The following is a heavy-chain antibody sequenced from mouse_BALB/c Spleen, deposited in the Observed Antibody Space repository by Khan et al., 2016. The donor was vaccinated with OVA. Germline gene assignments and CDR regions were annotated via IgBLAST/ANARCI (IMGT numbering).Heavy chain of an antibody. CDR1: GYSITSDYA. D-gene: IGHD3-3*01. J-gene: IGHJ3*01. V-gene: IGHV3-2*02. Sequence: EVQLQESGPGLVKPSQSLSLTCTVTGYSITSDYAWNWIRQFRGNKLEWMGYISYSGNTSYTPSLKSRISITRDTSKNQFFLQLNSVTTEDTATYYCERGRAYWGQGTLVTVSA. CDR3: ERGRAY. CDR2: ISYSGNT.